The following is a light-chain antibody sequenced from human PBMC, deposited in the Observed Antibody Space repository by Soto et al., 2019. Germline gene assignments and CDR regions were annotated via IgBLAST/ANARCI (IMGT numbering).Light chain of an antibody. CDR3: QQYYTYAT. CDR2: DAS. CDR1: QKIRNL. Sequence: DIQLTQPPSTLSAAVGDSVTITCRASQKIRNLLAWYQQKPGRAPKPLIFDASTLRTGVPSRFSGSGSGSEFNFTITGLQPDDFATYFCQQYYTYATFGHGTRLEIK. J-gene: IGKJ5*01. V-gene: IGKV1-5*01.